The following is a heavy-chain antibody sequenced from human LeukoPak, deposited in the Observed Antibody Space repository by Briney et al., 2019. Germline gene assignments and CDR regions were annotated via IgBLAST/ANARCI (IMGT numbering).Heavy chain of an antibody. Sequence: GGSLRLSCAASGFTFSSYWMSWVRQAPGKGLEWVANIKQDGSEKYYVDSVKGRFTISRDNAKNSLYLQMNSLRAEDTAVYYCASPKTDDSGDYGLFCWGQGTLVTVSS. V-gene: IGHV3-7*03. CDR2: IKQDGSEK. D-gene: IGHD4-17*01. J-gene: IGHJ4*02. CDR3: ASPKTDDSGDYGLFC. CDR1: GFTFSSYW.